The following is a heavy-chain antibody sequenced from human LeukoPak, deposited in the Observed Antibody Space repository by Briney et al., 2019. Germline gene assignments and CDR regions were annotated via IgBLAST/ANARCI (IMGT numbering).Heavy chain of an antibody. J-gene: IGHJ4*02. CDR2: IYPGDSDT. V-gene: IGHV5-51*01. Sequence: PGESLKISCKGSGYSFTSYWIAWVRQMPRKGLEWMGIIYPGDSDTRYSPSFQSQVTIPADNSISTAYLQWSSLKASDTAMYYCGRRWGNSGIDYWGQGTLVTVSS. D-gene: IGHD6-25*01. CDR3: GRRWGNSGIDY. CDR1: GYSFTSYW.